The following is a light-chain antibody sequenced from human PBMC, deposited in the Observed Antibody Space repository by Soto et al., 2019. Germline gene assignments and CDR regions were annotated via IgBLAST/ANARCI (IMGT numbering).Light chain of an antibody. CDR1: QSVRSN. J-gene: IGKJ3*01. Sequence: EIVMTQSPATLSVSPGERATLSCRASQSVRSNVAWYQQKPGQSPRLLIYGASTRVTGIPATFSASGSGTDFTLTISSLQSEDFAVYYCQQYNNRPFTFGPGTKVEIK. CDR3: QQYNNRPFT. V-gene: IGKV3-15*01. CDR2: GAS.